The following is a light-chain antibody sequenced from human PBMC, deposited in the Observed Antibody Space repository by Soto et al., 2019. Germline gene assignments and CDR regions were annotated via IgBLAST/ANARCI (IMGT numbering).Light chain of an antibody. J-gene: IGLJ3*02. Sequence: HPPPGSGAPGKCSPTPCPGTKIYVGKYDFVSWYQHYPDKAPKFIIYEVNKRPSGVSHRFSGSKSGSTASLTISGLQAEDEAHYYCCSYTSSEPVVFGGGTKVTVL. V-gene: IGLV2-23*02. CDR1: KIYVGKYDF. CDR2: EVN. CDR3: CSYTSSEPVV.